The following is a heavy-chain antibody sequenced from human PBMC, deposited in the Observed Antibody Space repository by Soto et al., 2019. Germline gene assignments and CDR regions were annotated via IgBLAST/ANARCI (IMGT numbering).Heavy chain of an antibody. J-gene: IGHJ5*02. CDR2: ISSNSAYI. CDR3: TRDASRDSTARRCLDP. CDR1: GFTFRSFT. Sequence: GGSLRLSCAASGFTFRSFTMNWVRQAPGKGLEWVSTISSNSAYIYYTDALRGRFTISRDNAKNSLHLQMNRLRAEDTAVYYCTRDASRDSTARRCLDPWGPGTLVTVSS. V-gene: IGHV3-21*01. D-gene: IGHD5-18*01.